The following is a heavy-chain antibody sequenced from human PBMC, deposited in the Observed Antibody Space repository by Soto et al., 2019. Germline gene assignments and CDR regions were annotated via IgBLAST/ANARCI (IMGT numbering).Heavy chain of an antibody. D-gene: IGHD5-12*01. CDR1: GGTFSSYA. CDR2: IIPIFGTA. V-gene: IGHV1-69*13. J-gene: IGHJ4*02. CDR3: ASAPGRDGYNYQLSGLDY. Sequence: GASLKVSCKASGGTFSSYAISWVRQAPGQGLEWMGGIIPIFGTANYAQKFQGRVTITADESTSTAYMELSSLRSEDTAVYYCASAPGRDGYNYQLSGLDYWGQGTLVTVSS.